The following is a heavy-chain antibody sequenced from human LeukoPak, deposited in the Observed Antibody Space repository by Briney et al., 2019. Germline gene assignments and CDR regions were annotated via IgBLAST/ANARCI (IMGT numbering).Heavy chain of an antibody. J-gene: IGHJ6*02. V-gene: IGHV1-69*10. Sequence: SVKVSCKASGGTVSSYAISWVRQAPGQGLEWMGGITPILGRADYAQKFHGRVTITADKSTSTVYMELSSLRSEDTAVYYCARDPPYYYYGMDVWGQGTTVTVSS. CDR3: ARDPPYYYYGMDV. CDR1: GGTVSSYA. CDR2: ITPILGRA.